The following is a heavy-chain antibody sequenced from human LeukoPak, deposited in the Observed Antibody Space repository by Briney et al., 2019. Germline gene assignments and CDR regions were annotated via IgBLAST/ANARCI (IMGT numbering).Heavy chain of an antibody. J-gene: IGHJ4*02. CDR1: GLSVSSSH. CDR2: VFSGGST. CDR3: ARVDHYSDSSGYYGGFDY. Sequence: GGSLRLPCAVSGLSVSSSHMSWVGQPPGKGLEWVSVVFSGGSTHYADFVKGRFTISRDNFKNTVNLHMYSLRAEDTAVYFCARVDHYSDSSGYYGGFDYWGQGTLVTVSS. D-gene: IGHD3-22*01. V-gene: IGHV3-66*01.